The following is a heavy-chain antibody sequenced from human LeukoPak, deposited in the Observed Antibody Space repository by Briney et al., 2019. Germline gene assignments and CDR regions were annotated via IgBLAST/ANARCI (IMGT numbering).Heavy chain of an antibody. V-gene: IGHV1-69*06. CDR1: GGTFSSYA. D-gene: IGHD6-13*01. CDR3: ARSGSKIIAAADNNWFDP. Sequence: SVKVSCKASGGTFSSYAISWVRQAPGQGLEWMGGIIPIFGTANYAQKFQGRVTITADKSTSTAYMELSSLRSEDTAVYYCARSGSKIIAAADNNWFDPWGQGTLVTVSS. J-gene: IGHJ5*02. CDR2: IIPIFGTA.